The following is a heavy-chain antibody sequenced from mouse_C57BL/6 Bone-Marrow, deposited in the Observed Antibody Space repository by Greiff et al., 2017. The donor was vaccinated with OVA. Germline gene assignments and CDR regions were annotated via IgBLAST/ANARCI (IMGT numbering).Heavy chain of an antibody. D-gene: IGHD1-1*01. J-gene: IGHJ2*01. CDR1: GFTFSSYG. Sequence: EVQVVESGGDLVKPGGSLKLSCAASGFTFSSYGMSWVRQTPDKRLEWVATISSGGSYTYYPDSVKGRFTISRDNAKNTLYLQMSSLKSEDTAMYYCVITTVVHFDYWGQGTTLTVSS. CDR2: ISSGGSYT. CDR3: VITTVVHFDY. V-gene: IGHV5-6*01.